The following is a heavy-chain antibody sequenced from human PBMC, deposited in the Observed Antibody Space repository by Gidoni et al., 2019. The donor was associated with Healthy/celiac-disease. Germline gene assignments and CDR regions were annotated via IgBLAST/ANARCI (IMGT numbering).Heavy chain of an antibody. Sequence: QVQLVQSGAEVKKPGASVKVSCKASGYTFTSYAMHWVRQAPGQRLEWMGWINAGNGNTKYSQKFQGRVTITRDTSASTAYMELSSLRSEDTAVYYCARDSIAVAGPDYWGQGTLVTVSS. CDR2: INAGNGNT. CDR3: ARDSIAVAGPDY. D-gene: IGHD6-19*01. J-gene: IGHJ4*02. CDR1: GYTFTSYA. V-gene: IGHV1-3*01.